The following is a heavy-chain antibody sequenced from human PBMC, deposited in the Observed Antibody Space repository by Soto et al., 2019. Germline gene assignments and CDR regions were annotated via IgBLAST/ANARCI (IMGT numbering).Heavy chain of an antibody. J-gene: IGHJ4*02. CDR1: GFTVSSNY. D-gene: IGHD3-16*01. CDR3: ARIPMWGGGSSYCFDC. V-gene: IGHV3-66*01. CDR2: IYSGGST. Sequence: EVQLVESGGGLVQPGGSLRLSCAASGFTVSSNYMSWVRQAPGKRLEWVSVIYSGGSTYYADSVKGIFTISIDNSKNTLYLQMNSLRAEDTAVYYCARIPMWGGGSSYCFDCWGQGNLVTVSS.